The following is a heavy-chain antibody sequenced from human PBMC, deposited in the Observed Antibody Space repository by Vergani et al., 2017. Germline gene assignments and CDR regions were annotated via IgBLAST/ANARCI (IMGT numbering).Heavy chain of an antibody. D-gene: IGHD1-1*01. CDR1: GFTVSSNY. Sequence: VQLVETGGGLIQPGGSLRLSCAASGFTVSSNYMSWIRQHPGKGLEWIGYIYYSGSTYYNPSLKSRVTISVDTSKNQFSLKLSSVTAADTAVYYCARDGSQLELGADAFDIWGQGTMVTVSS. J-gene: IGHJ3*02. V-gene: IGHV4-31*02. CDR3: ARDGSQLELGADAFDI. CDR2: IYYSGST.